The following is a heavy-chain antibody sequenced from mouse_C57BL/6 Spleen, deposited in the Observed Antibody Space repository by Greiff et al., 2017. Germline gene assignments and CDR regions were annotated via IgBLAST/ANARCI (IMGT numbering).Heavy chain of an antibody. CDR2: ISDGGSYT. CDR1: GFTFSSYA. V-gene: IGHV5-4*03. D-gene: IGHD2-2*01. J-gene: IGHJ2*01. Sequence: EVMLVETGGGLVKPGGSLKLSCAASGFTFSSYAMSWVRQTPEKRLEWVATISDGGSYTYYPDNVKGRFTISRDNAKNNLYMQMSHLKSEDTAMYYCARRNYGYDMNYFDYWGQGTTLTVSS. CDR3: ARRNYGYDMNYFDY.